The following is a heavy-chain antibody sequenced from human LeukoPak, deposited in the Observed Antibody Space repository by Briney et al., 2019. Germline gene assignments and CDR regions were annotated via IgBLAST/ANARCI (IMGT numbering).Heavy chain of an antibody. Sequence: SETLSLTCAVSGGSISSSNWWSWVRQTPGKGLEWIGEIYHSGSTNYNPSLKSRDTISVDKSKNQFSLKLSSVTAADTAVYYCARVTKVPRIAAADYWGQGTLVIVSS. D-gene: IGHD6-13*01. J-gene: IGHJ4*02. V-gene: IGHV4-4*02. CDR3: ARVTKVPRIAAADY. CDR1: GGSISSSNW. CDR2: IYHSGST.